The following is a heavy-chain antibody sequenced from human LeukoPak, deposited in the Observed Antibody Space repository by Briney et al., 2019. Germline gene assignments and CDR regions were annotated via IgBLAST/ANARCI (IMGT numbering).Heavy chain of an antibody. Sequence: SETLSLTCAVYGGSFSGYYWSWIRQPPGKGLEWIGEINHSGSTNYNPSLKSRVTISVDTSKNQFSLKLSSVTAADTAVYYCARGRGGKYKWGQGTLVTVAS. V-gene: IGHV4-34*01. CDR2: INHSGST. CDR3: ARGRGGKYK. D-gene: IGHD4-23*01. CDR1: GGSFSGYY. J-gene: IGHJ4*02.